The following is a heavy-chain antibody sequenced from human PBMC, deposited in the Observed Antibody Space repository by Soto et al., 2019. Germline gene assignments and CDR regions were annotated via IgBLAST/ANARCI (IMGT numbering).Heavy chain of an antibody. CDR2: IYYSGST. J-gene: IGHJ4*02. D-gene: IGHD6-19*01. Sequence: SETLSLTCTVSGGSISSSSYYWGWIRQPPGKGLEWIGSIYYSGSTYYNPSLKSRVTISVDTSKNQFSLKLSSVTAADTAVYYCARRALVAMAGPIDYWGQETLFTVS. CDR1: GGSISSSSYY. V-gene: IGHV4-39*01. CDR3: ARRALVAMAGPIDY.